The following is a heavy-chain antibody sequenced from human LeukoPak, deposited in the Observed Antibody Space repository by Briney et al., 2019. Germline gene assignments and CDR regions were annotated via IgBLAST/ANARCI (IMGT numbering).Heavy chain of an antibody. CDR2: INIDGRSP. CDR3: ARDRSYGMDV. J-gene: IGHJ6*02. Sequence: GGSLRLSCAASGFTFSSYSMNWVRQAPGKGLVWVSRINIDGRSPTYADSVKGRFTISRDNAKNTLYLQMNSLRAEDTAVYYCARDRSYGMDVWGQGTTVTASS. CDR1: GFTFSSYS. V-gene: IGHV3-74*01.